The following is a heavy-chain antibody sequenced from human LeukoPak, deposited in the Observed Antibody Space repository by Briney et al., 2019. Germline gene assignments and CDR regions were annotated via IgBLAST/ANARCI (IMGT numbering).Heavy chain of an antibody. CDR3: ARDEDAF. CDR2: ISSSSSTI. J-gene: IGHJ4*02. Sequence: LEWVSYISSSSSTIYYADSVKGRFTISRDNAKNSLYLQMNSLRDEDTAVYYCARDEDAFGGQGTLVTVSS. V-gene: IGHV3-48*02.